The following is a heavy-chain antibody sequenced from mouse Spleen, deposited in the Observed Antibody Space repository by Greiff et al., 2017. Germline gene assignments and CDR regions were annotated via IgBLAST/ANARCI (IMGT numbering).Heavy chain of an antibody. CDR3: ARHGGGTYYFDY. CDR2: ISSGGGNN. V-gene: IGHV5-9-3*01. CDR1: GFTFSSYA. D-gene: IGHD4-1*01. J-gene: IGHJ2*01. Sequence: EVQRVESGGGLVKLGGSLKLSCAASGFTFSSYAMSWVRQTPEKRLEWVATISSGGGNNYYPDSVKGRFTISRDNAKNTLYLQMSSLKSEDTAMYYCARHGGGTYYFDYWGQGTTLTVSS.